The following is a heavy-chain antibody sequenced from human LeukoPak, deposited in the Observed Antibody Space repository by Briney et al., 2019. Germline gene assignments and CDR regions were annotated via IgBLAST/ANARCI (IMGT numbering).Heavy chain of an antibody. Sequence: SETLSLTCTVSGGSISSGDYYWSWIRQPPGKGLEWIGYIYYSGSTDYNPSLKSRVTISVDTSKNQFSLKLSSVTAADTAVYYCARDPLNEGNHLDYWGQGTLVTVSS. CDR2: IYYSGST. J-gene: IGHJ4*02. V-gene: IGHV4-30-4*01. CDR3: ARDPLNEGNHLDY. D-gene: IGHD4-23*01. CDR1: GGSISSGDYY.